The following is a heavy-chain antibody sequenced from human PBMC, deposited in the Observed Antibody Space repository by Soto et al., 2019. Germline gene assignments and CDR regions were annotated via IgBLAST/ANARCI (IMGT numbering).Heavy chain of an antibody. CDR2: IAPHSGRT. Sequence: QVQLVQSGPEVKNPGASVRVSCVASGYAFTSYGVHWVRQAPGQGLEWMGWIAPHSGRTTYLPKFQGRVTMNADVSTNTAYIEVTSLKSGATGTYFCASAATGSYHSAHWGQGTVVTVSS. J-gene: IGHJ4*02. V-gene: IGHV1-18*04. CDR3: ASAATGSYHSAH. D-gene: IGHD3-10*01. CDR1: GYAFTSYG.